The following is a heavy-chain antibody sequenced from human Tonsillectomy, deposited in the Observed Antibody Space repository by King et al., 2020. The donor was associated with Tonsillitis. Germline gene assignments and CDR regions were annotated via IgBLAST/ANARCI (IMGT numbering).Heavy chain of an antibody. CDR2: IRWNSVTI. Sequence: VQLVESGGGLVQPCRSLRLSCAASGINFNDYAMHWVRQAPGKGLEWVSGIRWNSVTIDYADSVKGRFTISRDNAKNSLYLQMNSLRPEDTALYYCAKVKFYGDYFSAFDIWGPGTMVTVSS. CDR3: AKVKFYGDYFSAFDI. V-gene: IGHV3-9*01. D-gene: IGHD4-17*01. CDR1: GINFNDYA. J-gene: IGHJ3*02.